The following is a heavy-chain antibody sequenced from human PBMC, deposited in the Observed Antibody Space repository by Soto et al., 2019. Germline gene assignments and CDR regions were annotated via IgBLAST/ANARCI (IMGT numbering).Heavy chain of an antibody. CDR3: ARVRLRYFDWLPFFAC. V-gene: IGHV4-59*01. Sequence: SETLSLTCTVSGGSISSYYWSWIRQPPEKGLEWIGYIYYSGSTNYNPSLKSRVTISVDTSKNQFSLKLSSVTAADTAVYYCARVRLRYFDWLPFFACWARGTLVSVS. J-gene: IGHJ4*02. CDR1: GGSISSYY. CDR2: IYYSGST. D-gene: IGHD3-9*01.